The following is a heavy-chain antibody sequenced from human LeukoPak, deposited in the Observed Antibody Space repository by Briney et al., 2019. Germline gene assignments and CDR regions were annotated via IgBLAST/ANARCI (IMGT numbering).Heavy chain of an antibody. CDR3: ARLDDFWG. CDR2: INYSGST. J-gene: IGHJ4*02. D-gene: IGHD3-3*01. Sequence: PSETLSLTCTVSGVSISRFYWSWIRQPPGKGLEWIGHINYSGSTNYNPSLKSRVTMSVDTSKNQFSLKVSSVTAADTAVYYCARLDDFWGWGQGTLVTVSS. V-gene: IGHV4-59*08. CDR1: GVSISRFY.